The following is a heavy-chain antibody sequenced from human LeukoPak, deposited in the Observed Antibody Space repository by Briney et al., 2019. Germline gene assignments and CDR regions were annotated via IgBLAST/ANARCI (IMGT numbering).Heavy chain of an antibody. CDR1: GFTFGDYA. V-gene: IGHV3-49*03. D-gene: IGHD6-19*01. Sequence: GRSLRLSCTASGFTFGDYAMSWFRQAPGKWLEWVGFIRSKAYGGTTEYAASVKGRYTISRDDSKSIAYLQMNSLKTEDTAVYYCTRLAVAGTFNPPYYWGQGTLVTVSS. J-gene: IGHJ4*02. CDR2: IRSKAYGGTT. CDR3: TRLAVAGTFNPPYY.